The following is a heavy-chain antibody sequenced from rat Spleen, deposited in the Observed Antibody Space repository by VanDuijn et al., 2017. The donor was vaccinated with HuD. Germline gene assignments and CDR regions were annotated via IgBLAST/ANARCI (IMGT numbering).Heavy chain of an antibody. Sequence: EVQLVESGGGLVQPGRSLKLSCVASGFTFNNYRMTWISQAPGKGLEWVASITNTGGSTYYADSVKGRFTISRDNAKSTLYLQMNSLRSEDTATYYGTRDVHYGSDYWGQGVMVTVSS. CDR1: GFTFNNYR. D-gene: IGHD1-6*01. CDR2: ITNTGGST. V-gene: IGHV5-31*01. CDR3: TRDVHYGSDY. J-gene: IGHJ2*01.